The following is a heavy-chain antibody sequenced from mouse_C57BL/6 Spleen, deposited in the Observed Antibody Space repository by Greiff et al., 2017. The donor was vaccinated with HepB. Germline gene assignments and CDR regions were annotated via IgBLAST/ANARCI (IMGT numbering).Heavy chain of an antibody. Sequence: QVQLKESGPELVKPGASVKISCKASGYAFSSSWMNWVKQRPGKGLEWIGRIYPGDGDTNYNGKFKGKATLTADKSSSTAYMQLSSLTSEDSAVYYCAREGLAPYYAMDYWGQGTSVTVSS. J-gene: IGHJ4*01. CDR2: IYPGDGDT. V-gene: IGHV1-82*01. D-gene: IGHD2-2*01. CDR1: GYAFSSSW. CDR3: AREGLAPYYAMDY.